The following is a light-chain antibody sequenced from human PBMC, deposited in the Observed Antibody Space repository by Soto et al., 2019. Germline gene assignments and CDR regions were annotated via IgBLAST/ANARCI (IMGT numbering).Light chain of an antibody. Sequence: EIVLTQSPGTLSLSPGDRATLSCRASQSVSNNYLAWYQQKPGQATRLLIYGASSRATGLSDRFSGSGSGTDFTLTISRLEPEDFAVYYCQQYGSSPRTFGQGAKLEIK. CDR3: QQYGSSPRT. V-gene: IGKV3-20*01. J-gene: IGKJ2*01. CDR2: GAS. CDR1: QSVSNNY.